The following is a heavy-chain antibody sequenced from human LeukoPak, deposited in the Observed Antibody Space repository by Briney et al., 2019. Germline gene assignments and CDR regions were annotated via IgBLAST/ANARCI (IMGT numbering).Heavy chain of an antibody. CDR3: AKGGESYYGSGSFTPFDY. CDR1: GFTFSTSA. Sequence: PGGSLRLSCAASGFTFSTSAMHWVRQAPGKGLEWVAFIRYDGSNKCYADSVKGRFTISRDNSKNTLYLQMNSLRAEDTAMYYCAKGGESYYGSGSFTPFDYWGQGTLVTVSS. D-gene: IGHD3-10*01. CDR2: IRYDGSNK. J-gene: IGHJ4*02. V-gene: IGHV3-30*02.